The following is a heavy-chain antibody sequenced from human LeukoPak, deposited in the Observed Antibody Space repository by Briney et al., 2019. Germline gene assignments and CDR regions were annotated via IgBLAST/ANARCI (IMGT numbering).Heavy chain of an antibody. J-gene: IGHJ4*02. D-gene: IGHD5-18*01. Sequence: PGGSLRLSCAASGFTFSNNWMHWVRQAPGKGLVWVSRINSDGRTTTYADSVKGRFTISRDNAKNTLYLQMNSLRAEDTAVYYCASGYSYGYPTGYWGQGTLVTVSS. CDR3: ASGYSYGYPTGY. CDR1: GFTFSNNW. CDR2: INSDGRTT. V-gene: IGHV3-74*01.